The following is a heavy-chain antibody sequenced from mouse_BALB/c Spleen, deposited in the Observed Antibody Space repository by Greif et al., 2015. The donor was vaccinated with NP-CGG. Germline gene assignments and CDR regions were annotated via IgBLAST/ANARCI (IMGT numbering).Heavy chain of an antibody. J-gene: IGHJ1*02. CDR1: GFTFRDYY. CDR2: LSAGGSDS. Sequence: HLVVPGGCLVKTGGSLELSCAASGFTFRDYYMYWARQTPEKRLAWVATLSAGGSDSDYPDSGKGRDTICRDNPKTDRYLQMSSLKAKDTAIDDWAKDGNYWYFDVWGAGTTVTCSS. V-gene: IGHV5-4*02. CDR3: AKDGNYWYFDV.